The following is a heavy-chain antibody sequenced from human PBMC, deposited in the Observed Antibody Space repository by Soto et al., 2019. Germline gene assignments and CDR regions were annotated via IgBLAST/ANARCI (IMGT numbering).Heavy chain of an antibody. CDR1: GYTFTGYY. D-gene: IGHD3-22*01. CDR3: AREAMAEDSGGYYYHDAFDI. CDR2: INPNSGGT. V-gene: IGHV1-2*02. Sequence: GASVKVSCKASGYTFTGYYMHWVRQAPGQWLEWMGWINPNSGGTNYAQKFQGRVTMTRDTSISTAYMELSRLRSDDTAVYYCAREAMAEDSGGYYYHDAFDIWGQGTMVTVSS. J-gene: IGHJ3*02.